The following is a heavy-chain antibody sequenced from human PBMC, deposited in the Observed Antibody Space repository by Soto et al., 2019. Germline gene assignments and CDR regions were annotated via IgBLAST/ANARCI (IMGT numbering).Heavy chain of an antibody. CDR1: GFTFSDYY. CDR3: ARSPDIVVVVAATPPDY. CDR2: ISSSGSTI. J-gene: IGHJ4*02. D-gene: IGHD2-15*01. V-gene: IGHV3-11*01. Sequence: GGSLRLSCAASGFTFSDYYMSWIRQAPGKGLEWVSYISSSGSTIYYADSVKGRFTISRDNAKNSLYLQMNSLRAEDTAVYYCARSPDIVVVVAATPPDYWGQGTLVTVSS.